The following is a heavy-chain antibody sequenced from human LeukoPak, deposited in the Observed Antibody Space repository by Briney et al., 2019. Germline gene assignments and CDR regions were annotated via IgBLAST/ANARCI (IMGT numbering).Heavy chain of an antibody. CDR3: VNSGYKRREGDY. J-gene: IGHJ4*02. D-gene: IGHD5-12*01. CDR2: ISWNSGSM. CDR1: GFTFDDYA. V-gene: IGHV3-9*01. Sequence: PGRSLRLSCAASGFTFDDYAMHWVRQAPGKGLEWVSGISWNSGSMGYADSVKGRFTISRDNAKNSLYLQMNSLRAEDTALYYCVNSGYKRREGDYWGQGTLVTVSS.